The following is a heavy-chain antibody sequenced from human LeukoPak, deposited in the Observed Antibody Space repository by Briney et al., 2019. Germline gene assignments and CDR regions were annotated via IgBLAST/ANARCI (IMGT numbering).Heavy chain of an antibody. CDR3: ARITSSRWYFHDGGWFDP. V-gene: IGHV4-39*01. J-gene: IGHJ5*02. D-gene: IGHD6-13*01. CDR2: IYYSETT. Sequence: SETLSLTCIVSGGSISSSNYYWGWIRQPPGKGLEWIGSIYYSETTSYNPSLKSRVTISVDTSKNQFSLKLGSATAADTAVYYCARITSSRWYFHDGGWFDPWGQGTLVTVSS. CDR1: GGSISSSNYY.